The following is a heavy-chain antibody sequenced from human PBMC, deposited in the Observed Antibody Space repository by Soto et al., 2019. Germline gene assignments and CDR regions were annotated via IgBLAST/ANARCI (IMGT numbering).Heavy chain of an antibody. CDR3: ARDMSGYDSGIYYYYGMDV. CDR1: GFTFSSYD. V-gene: IGHV3-13*01. CDR2: IGTAGDT. J-gene: IGHJ6*02. Sequence: PGGSLRLSCAASGFTFSSYDIHWVRQATGKGLEWVSAIGTAGDTYYPGSVKGRFTISRDNSKNTLYLQMNSLRAEDTAVYYCARDMSGYDSGIYYYYGMDVWGQGTTVTVSS. D-gene: IGHD5-12*01.